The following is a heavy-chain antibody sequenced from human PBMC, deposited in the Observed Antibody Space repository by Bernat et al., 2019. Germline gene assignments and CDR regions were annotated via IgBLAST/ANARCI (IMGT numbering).Heavy chain of an antibody. CDR1: GFTFSSYA. CDR3: ANAMAGHWYFDL. D-gene: IGHD5-18*01. CDR2: ISGSGGNT. J-gene: IGHJ2*01. V-gene: IGHV3-23*01. Sequence: EVQLLESGGGLVQPGGSLRLSCAASGFTFSSYAMSWVRQAPGKGLEWVSAISGSGGNTYDADSVKCRFTISIDHSKTTLYLLMNSLSAEDTAVYYCANAMAGHWYFDLWGRGTLVTVSS.